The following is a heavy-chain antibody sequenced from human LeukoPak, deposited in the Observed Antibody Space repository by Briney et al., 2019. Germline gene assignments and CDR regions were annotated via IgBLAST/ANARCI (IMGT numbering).Heavy chain of an antibody. Sequence: SETLSLTCTVSGGSISSGGYYWSWIRQPPGKGLEWIGYIYHSGSTYYNPSLKSRVTISVDTSKNQFSLKLSSVTAADTAVYYCARDPSLGVVVVAAPKDYYYGMDVWGQGTTVTVSS. J-gene: IGHJ6*02. CDR3: ARDPSLGVVVVAAPKDYYYGMDV. CDR1: GGSISSGGYY. D-gene: IGHD2-15*01. CDR2: IYHSGST. V-gene: IGHV4-30-2*01.